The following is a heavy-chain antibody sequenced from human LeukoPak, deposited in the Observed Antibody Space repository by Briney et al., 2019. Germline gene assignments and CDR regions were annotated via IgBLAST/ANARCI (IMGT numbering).Heavy chain of an antibody. CDR3: ARAVAVAGTTSFFDY. V-gene: IGHV4-59*01. Sequence: PSETLSLTCTVSGGSISSYYWSWIRQPPGKGLEWIGYIYYSGSTNYNPSLKSRVTISVDTSKNQFSLKLSSVTAADTAVYYCARAVAVAGTTSFFDYWGQGTLVTVSS. J-gene: IGHJ4*02. CDR2: IYYSGST. D-gene: IGHD6-19*01. CDR1: GGSISSYY.